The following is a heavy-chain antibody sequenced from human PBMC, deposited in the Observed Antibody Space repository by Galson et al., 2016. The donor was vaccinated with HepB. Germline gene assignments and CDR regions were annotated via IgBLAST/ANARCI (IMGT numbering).Heavy chain of an antibody. CDR3: ARDHGLAPYSYAMDV. CDR1: ADTFSSSS. V-gene: IGHV1-69*13. J-gene: IGHJ6*02. D-gene: IGHD3-10*01. Sequence: SVKVSCKASADTFSSSSISWVRQAPGQGLEWMGGIIPVFASTNYAQKFQGRVTFTADESTSTAYMELSSLRSEDTAVYYCARDHGLAPYSYAMDVWGQGTTVTVSS. CDR2: IIPVFAST.